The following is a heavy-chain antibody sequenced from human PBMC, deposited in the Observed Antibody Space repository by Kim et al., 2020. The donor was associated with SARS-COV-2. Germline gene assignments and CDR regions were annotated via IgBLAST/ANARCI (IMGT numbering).Heavy chain of an antibody. CDR2: ISSSGRTI. Sequence: GGSLRLSCAASGFTFSSYEMNWVRQAPGKGLEWVSYISSSGRTIYYADSVKGRFTISRDNAKNSLYLQMNSLRAEDTAVYYCAREGWFGELPHCYGMDVWGQGTTVTVSS. CDR1: GFTFSSYE. J-gene: IGHJ6*02. CDR3: AREGWFGELPHCYGMDV. V-gene: IGHV3-48*03. D-gene: IGHD3-10*01.